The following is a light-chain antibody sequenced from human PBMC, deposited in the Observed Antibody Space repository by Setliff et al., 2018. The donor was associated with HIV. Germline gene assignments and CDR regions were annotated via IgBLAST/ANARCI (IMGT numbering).Light chain of an antibody. CDR3: QQYGDSQFT. J-gene: IGKJ3*01. Sequence: EIVLTQSPGTLSLSPGERATLSCRASQSVSSSFLAWYQQKPGLAPRLLIYDTSNRATGIPDRFSGSGSGTDFTLTISRLEPEDFAVYYCQQYGDSQFTFGPGTKVDIK. V-gene: IGKV3D-20*01. CDR1: QSVSSSF. CDR2: DTS.